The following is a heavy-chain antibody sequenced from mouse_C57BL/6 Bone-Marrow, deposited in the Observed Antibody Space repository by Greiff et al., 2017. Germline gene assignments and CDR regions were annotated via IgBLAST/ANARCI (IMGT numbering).Heavy chain of an antibody. V-gene: IGHV14-1*01. CDR1: GFNINDYY. CDR2: IDPEDGDT. Sequence: VQLQQSGAELVRPGASVKLSCTASGFNINDYYMHWVKQRPEQGLEWIGRIDPEDGDTEYAPKFQGKATLTADTSSNTAYLQLSSLTSEDTAVYYCTTCGNYFYDRDYWGQGTSVTVAS. CDR3: TTCGNYFYDRDY. D-gene: IGHD2-1*01. J-gene: IGHJ4*01.